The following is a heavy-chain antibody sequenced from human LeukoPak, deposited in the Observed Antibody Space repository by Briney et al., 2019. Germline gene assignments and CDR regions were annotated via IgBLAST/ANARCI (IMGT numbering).Heavy chain of an antibody. J-gene: IGHJ4*02. Sequence: PGGSLRLSCAASGFTFGDYGMSWVRQAPGTGLEWVSGIKWNGGSTGYADSVKGRFTISRDNAKNSLYLQMSSLRAEDTALYYCASGYNSVGGYYFDYWGQGTLVTVSS. D-gene: IGHD2-15*01. CDR3: ASGYNSVGGYYFDY. CDR1: GFTFGDYG. CDR2: IKWNGGST. V-gene: IGHV3-20*04.